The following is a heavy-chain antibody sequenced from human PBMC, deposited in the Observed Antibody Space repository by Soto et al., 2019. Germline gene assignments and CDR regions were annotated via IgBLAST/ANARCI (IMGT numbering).Heavy chain of an antibody. V-gene: IGHV2-26*01. J-gene: IGHJ5*02. CDR1: GFSLSNARMG. CDR3: ARIRVGYSSSSDGCDP. CDR2: IFSNDGK. D-gene: IGHD6-13*01. Sequence: QVTLKESGPVLVKPTETLTLTCTVSGFSLSNARMGVSWICQPPGKALDWLAHIFSNDGKSYSTSLKCRPTTPKDTSKSQVVLTMTHMDPVDTATYYCARIRVGYSSSSDGCDPWGQGTLVTVSS.